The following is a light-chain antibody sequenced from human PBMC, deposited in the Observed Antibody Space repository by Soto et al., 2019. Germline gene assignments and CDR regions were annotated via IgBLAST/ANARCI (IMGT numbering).Light chain of an antibody. CDR2: GNS. Sequence: QLVLTQPPSVSGPPGQRVTISCTGSSSNIGAGYDVHWYQQLPGTAPKLLIYGNSNRPSGVPDRFSGSKSGTSASLAITGLQAEDEADYYCQSYDSSLSAPVFGGGTKLTVL. CDR1: SSNIGAGYD. V-gene: IGLV1-40*01. J-gene: IGLJ2*01. CDR3: QSYDSSLSAPV.